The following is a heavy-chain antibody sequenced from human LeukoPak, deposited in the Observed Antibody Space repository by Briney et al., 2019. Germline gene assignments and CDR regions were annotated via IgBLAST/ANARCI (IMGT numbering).Heavy chain of an antibody. Sequence: PGGSPRLSCVASGITFRNYWMSWVRQAPGKGLEWVANINQDSSEKYYVDSVKGRYTISRDNAKNSLYLQMNSLRAEDTAVYYCAELGITMIGGVWGKGTTVTISS. CDR2: INQDSSEK. D-gene: IGHD3-10*02. J-gene: IGHJ6*04. CDR3: AELGITMIGGV. CDR1: GITFRNYW. V-gene: IGHV3-7*01.